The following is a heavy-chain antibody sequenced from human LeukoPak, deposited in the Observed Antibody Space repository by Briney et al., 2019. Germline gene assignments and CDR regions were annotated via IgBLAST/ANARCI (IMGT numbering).Heavy chain of an antibody. V-gene: IGHV1-2*02. J-gene: IGHJ4*02. Sequence: ASVKVSCKASGYTFTGYYMHWVRQAPGQGLEWMGWINPNSGGTNYAQKFQGRVTMTRDTSISTAYMELSRLRSDDTAVYYCASEYRSSTSCYQSFDYWGQGTLVTVSS. CDR1: GYTFTGYY. CDR2: INPNSGGT. D-gene: IGHD2-2*01. CDR3: ASEYRSSTSCYQSFDY.